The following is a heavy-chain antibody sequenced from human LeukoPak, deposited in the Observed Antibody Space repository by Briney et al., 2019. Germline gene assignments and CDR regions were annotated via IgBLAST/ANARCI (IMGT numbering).Heavy chain of an antibody. CDR2: ISSNGDST. CDR3: AKDQGYSSGWPLEYFQH. D-gene: IGHD6-19*01. CDR1: GFSFSSYA. V-gene: IGHV3-64*01. J-gene: IGHJ1*01. Sequence: PGGSLRLSCAASGFSFSSYAMHWVRQAPGKGLEYVSAISSNGDSTYYENSVRGRFTISRDNSKNTLYLQMGSLRAEDMAVYYCAKDQGYSSGWPLEYFQHWGQGTLVTVSS.